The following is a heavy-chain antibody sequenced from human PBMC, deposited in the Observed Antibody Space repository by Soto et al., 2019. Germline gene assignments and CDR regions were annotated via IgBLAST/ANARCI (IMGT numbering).Heavy chain of an antibody. Sequence: PSETLSLSCAVSGGSISSGGYSWSWILQPPGKGLEWIGYIYHSGSTYYNPSLKSRVTISVDRSKNQFSLKLSSVTAADTAVYYCARRITGTTTLYFDYWGQGTLVTVSS. J-gene: IGHJ4*02. CDR2: IYHSGST. CDR1: GGSISSGGYS. V-gene: IGHV4-30-2*01. D-gene: IGHD1-7*01. CDR3: ARRITGTTTLYFDY.